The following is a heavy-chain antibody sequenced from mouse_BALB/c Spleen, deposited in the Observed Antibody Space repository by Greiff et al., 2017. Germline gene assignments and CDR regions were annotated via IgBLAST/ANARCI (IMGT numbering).Heavy chain of an antibody. CDR3: ARKVGGYVDY. D-gene: IGHD1-1*02. V-gene: IGHV1S81*02. J-gene: IGHJ2*01. CDR2: INPSNGRT. Sequence: VQLQQSGAELVKPGASVKLSCKASGYTFTSYWMHWVKQRPGQGLEWIGEINPSNGRTNYNEKFKSKATLTVDKSSSTAYMQLSSLTSEDSAVYYCARKVGGYVDYWGQGTTLTVSS. CDR1: GYTFTSYW.